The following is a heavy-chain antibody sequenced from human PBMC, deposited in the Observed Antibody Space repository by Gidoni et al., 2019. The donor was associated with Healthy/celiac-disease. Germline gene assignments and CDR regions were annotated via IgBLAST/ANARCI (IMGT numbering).Heavy chain of an antibody. V-gene: IGHV1-46*01. D-gene: IGHD3-10*01. J-gene: IGHJ6*02. CDR3: AITYYYGSGSYYHPSNYYYYGMDV. CDR1: GYTFTSYY. CDR2: INPSGGST. Sequence: QVQLVQSGAEVKKPGASVKVSCKASGYTFTSYYMHWVRQAPGQGLEWMGIINPSGGSTSYAQKFQGRVTMTRDTSTSTVYMELSSLRSEDTAVYYCAITYYYGSGSYYHPSNYYYYGMDVWGQGTTVTVSS.